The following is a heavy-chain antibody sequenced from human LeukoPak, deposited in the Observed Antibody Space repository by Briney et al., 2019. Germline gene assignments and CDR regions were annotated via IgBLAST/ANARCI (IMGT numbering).Heavy chain of an antibody. V-gene: IGHV4-59*01. CDR3: ARSRGYFDY. CDR2: IYYSGST. D-gene: IGHD6-13*01. Sequence: PSETLSLTCTVSGGSISSYYWSWIRQPPGKVLEWIGYIYYSGSTNYNPSLKSRVTISVDTSKNQFSLKLSSVTAADTALYYCARSRGYFDYWGQGTLVTVSS. J-gene: IGHJ4*02. CDR1: GGSISSYY.